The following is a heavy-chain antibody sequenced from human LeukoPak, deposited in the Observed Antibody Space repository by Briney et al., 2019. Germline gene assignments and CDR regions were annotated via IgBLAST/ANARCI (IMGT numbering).Heavy chain of an antibody. Sequence: PSETLSLTCTVSGGSISSYYWSWIRQSPGKGLEWIGYIYYSGSTNYNPSLKSRVTISVDTSKNQFSLKLSSVTAADTAVYYCAREYSSGWLDYWGQGTLVTVSS. J-gene: IGHJ4*02. CDR3: AREYSSGWLDY. CDR1: GGSISSYY. V-gene: IGHV4-59*01. D-gene: IGHD6-19*01. CDR2: IYYSGST.